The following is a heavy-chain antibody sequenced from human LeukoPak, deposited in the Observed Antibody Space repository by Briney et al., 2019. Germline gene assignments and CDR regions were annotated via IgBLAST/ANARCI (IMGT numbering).Heavy chain of an antibody. CDR3: VKEPHYYDRSGYF. CDR2: IGGDGGST. D-gene: IGHD3-22*01. V-gene: IGHV3-43*02. CDR1: GFTFDDYA. Sequence: GGSLRLSCAASGFTFDDYAMHWVRQAPGKGLEWASLIGGDGGSTYYADSVKGRFTISRDNSKNSLFLQMKSLRTDDTALYYCVKEPHYYDRSGYFWGQGILVTVSS. J-gene: IGHJ4*02.